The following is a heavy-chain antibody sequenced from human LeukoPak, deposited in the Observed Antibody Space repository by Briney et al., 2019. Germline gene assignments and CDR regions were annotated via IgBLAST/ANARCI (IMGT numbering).Heavy chain of an antibody. CDR3: ASLYCTRTSCFFNS. J-gene: IGHJ4*02. CDR1: GGSISSSSYY. CDR2: IYYSGST. V-gene: IGHV4-39*07. Sequence: PSETLSLTCTVSGGSISSSSYYWGWIRQPPGKGLEWIVSIYYSGSTYYNPSLKSRVTISVDTSKNQFSLKLSSVTAADTAVYYCASLYCTRTSCFFNSWGQGTLVTVSS. D-gene: IGHD2-2*01.